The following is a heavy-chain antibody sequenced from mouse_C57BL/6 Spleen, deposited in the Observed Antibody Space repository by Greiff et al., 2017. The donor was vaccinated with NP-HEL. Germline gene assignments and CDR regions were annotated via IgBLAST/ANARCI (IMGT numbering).Heavy chain of an antibody. D-gene: IGHD2-3*01. CDR3: ARGDRVTNRAMDY. CDR2: INPYNGGT. CDR1: GYTFTDYY. Sequence: EVQLQQSGPVLVKPGASVKMSCKASGYTFTDYYMNWVKQSHGKSLEWIGVINPYNGGTSYNQKFKGKATLTVDKSSSTAYMELNSLTSEDSAVYYCARGDRVTNRAMDYWGQGTSVTVSS. J-gene: IGHJ4*01. V-gene: IGHV1-19*01.